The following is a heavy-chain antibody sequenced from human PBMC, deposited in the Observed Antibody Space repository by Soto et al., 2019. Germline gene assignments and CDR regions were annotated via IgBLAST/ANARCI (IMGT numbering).Heavy chain of an antibody. CDR3: ARDATIFGGGMDV. D-gene: IGHD3-3*01. V-gene: IGHV4-59*01. CDR2: IYYSGST. Sequence: SETLSLTCTVSGGSISSYYWSWIRQPPGKGLEWIGYIYYSGSTNYNPSLKSRVTISVDTSKNQFSLKLSSVTAADTAVYYCARDATIFGGGMDVWGQGTTVT. J-gene: IGHJ6*02. CDR1: GGSISSYY.